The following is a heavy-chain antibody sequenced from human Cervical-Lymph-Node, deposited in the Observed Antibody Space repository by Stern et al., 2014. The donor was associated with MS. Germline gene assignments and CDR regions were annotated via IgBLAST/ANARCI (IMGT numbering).Heavy chain of an antibody. CDR1: GYTFTSYY. Sequence: QVQMGQSGAEVKKPGASVKVSCKASGYTFTSYYIHWVRQAPGHGLEWMGIINPSDGSTSYAQKFQGRVTMTRDTSTSTFYMELSSLRSEDTAVYYCAIGGRYSGSYEGGFDYWGQGTLVTVSS. CDR3: AIGGRYSGSYEGGFDY. D-gene: IGHD1-26*01. J-gene: IGHJ4*02. CDR2: INPSDGST. V-gene: IGHV1-46*01.